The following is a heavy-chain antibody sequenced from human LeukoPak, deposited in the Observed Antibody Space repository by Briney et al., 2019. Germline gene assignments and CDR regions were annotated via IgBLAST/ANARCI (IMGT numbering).Heavy chain of an antibody. CDR2: IHWNSGRT. J-gene: IGHJ3*02. CDR1: GFTFDDYA. CDR3: AKDATRIRIFGDAFDI. Sequence: PGRFLRLSCAASGFTFDDYAMHWVRLVPGKGLEWVSGIHWNSGRTGYADSVKGRFIISRDNAKDSLYLQMNSLRAEDTALYYCAKDATRIRIFGDAFDIWGQGTMVTVSS. V-gene: IGHV3-9*01. D-gene: IGHD3-3*01.